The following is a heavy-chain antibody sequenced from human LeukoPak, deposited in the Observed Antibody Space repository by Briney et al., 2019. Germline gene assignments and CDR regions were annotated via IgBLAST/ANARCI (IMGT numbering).Heavy chain of an antibody. CDR1: GYTFTGYY. J-gene: IGHJ3*02. CDR3: ARDRTTTGTDAFDI. CDR2: INPNSGGT. V-gene: IGHV1-2*06. Sequence: GASVKVSCKASGYTFTGYYMHWVRQAPGQGLEWMGRINPNSGGTSYAQKFQGRVTMTRDTSISTAYMELSRLRSDDTAVYYCARDRTTTGTDAFDIWGQGTMVTVSS. D-gene: IGHD1-1*01.